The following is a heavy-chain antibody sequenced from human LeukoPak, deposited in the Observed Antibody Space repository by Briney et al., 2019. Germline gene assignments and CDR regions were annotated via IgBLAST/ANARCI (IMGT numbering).Heavy chain of an antibody. CDR1: GGSFGLYY. Sequence: SETLSLTCAVYGGSFGLYYWTWIRQSPGKGLEWIGEINQSGSSNYNPSLKSRITISVDTSKNQFSLQVTSVTAADTAVYYCARRVRSAAHRCDYWGQGTLVTVSS. V-gene: IGHV4-34*01. J-gene: IGHJ4*02. CDR2: INQSGSS. D-gene: IGHD2-15*01. CDR3: ARRVRSAAHRCDY.